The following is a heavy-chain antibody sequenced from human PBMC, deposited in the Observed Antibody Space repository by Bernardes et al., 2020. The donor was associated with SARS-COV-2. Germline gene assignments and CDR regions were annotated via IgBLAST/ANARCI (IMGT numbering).Heavy chain of an antibody. V-gene: IGHV3-64*02. D-gene: IGHD4-17*01. CDR3: ARADFSDWEPDYVRDV. Sequence: GGSLRLSCIASGFTFNSHAMHWVRQAPGKGQKYVSGISINGVSTTYADSVKGRVTISRDNFKNTLYLQMRSLRPEDMAVYYCARADFSDWEPDYVRDVWGQGTTVKVS. CDR1: GFTFNSHA. CDR2: ISINGVST. J-gene: IGHJ6*01.